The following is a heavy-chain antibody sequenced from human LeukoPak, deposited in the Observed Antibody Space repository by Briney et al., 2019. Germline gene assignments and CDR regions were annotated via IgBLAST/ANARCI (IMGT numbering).Heavy chain of an antibody. CDR3: ARATVTDLGEFDY. CDR2: IYYSGST. V-gene: IGHV4-59*01. J-gene: IGHJ4*02. CDR1: GGSISSYY. D-gene: IGHD3-16*01. Sequence: PSETLSLTCTVSGGSISSYYWSWIRQPPGKGLEWIGYIYYSGSTNYNPSLKSRVTISVDTSKNQFSLKLSSVTAADTAVYYCARATVTDLGEFDYGGQGTLVTVSS.